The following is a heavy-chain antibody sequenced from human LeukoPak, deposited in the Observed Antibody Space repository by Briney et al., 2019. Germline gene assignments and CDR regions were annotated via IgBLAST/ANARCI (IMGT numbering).Heavy chain of an antibody. CDR2: IIPILGIA. D-gene: IGHD4-17*01. CDR1: GGTFSSYA. CDR3: ARNFMTTVTTWDY. J-gene: IGHJ4*02. Sequence: ASVKVSCKASGGTFSSYAISWVRQAPGQGLEWMGRIIPILGIANYAQKFQGRVTITADKSTSTAYMELSSLRSEDTAVYYCARNFMTTVTTWDYWGQGTLVTVSS. V-gene: IGHV1-69*04.